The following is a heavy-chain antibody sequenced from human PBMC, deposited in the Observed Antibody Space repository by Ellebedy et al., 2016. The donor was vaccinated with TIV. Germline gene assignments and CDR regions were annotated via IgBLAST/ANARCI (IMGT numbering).Heavy chain of an antibody. V-gene: IGHV3-30*01. CDR2: ISYDGSNK. Sequence: GESLKISCAASGFTFSSYAMHWVRQAPGKGLEWVAVISYDGSNKYYADSVKGRFTISRDNSKNTLYLQMNSLRAEDTAVYYCALNKVPFDWLLPFDYWGQGTLVTVSS. CDR1: GFTFSSYA. D-gene: IGHD3-9*01. J-gene: IGHJ4*02. CDR3: ALNKVPFDWLLPFDY.